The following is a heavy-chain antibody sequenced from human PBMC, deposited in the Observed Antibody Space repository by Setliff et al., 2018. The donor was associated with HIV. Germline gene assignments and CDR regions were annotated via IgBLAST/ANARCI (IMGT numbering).Heavy chain of an antibody. CDR1: GFSFRDYY. CDR3: AKVDNGHCTSASCRDFDY. J-gene: IGHJ4*02. V-gene: IGHV3-23*01. Sequence: GGSLRLSCAASGFSFRDYYMSWVRQAPEKGLEWVSTFGVSGSRSGDTPFYADSVKGRFTISRDNSKNTLYLQMNSLTAEDTAVYYCAKVDNGHCTSASCRDFDYWGQGTLVTVSS. CDR2: FGVSGSRSGDTP. D-gene: IGHD2-2*03.